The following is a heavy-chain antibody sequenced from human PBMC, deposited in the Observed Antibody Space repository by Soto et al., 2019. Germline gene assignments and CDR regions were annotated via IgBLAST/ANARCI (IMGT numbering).Heavy chain of an antibody. CDR2: IYYSGST. J-gene: IGHJ4*02. D-gene: IGHD1-20*01. Sequence: SETLSLTCTVSGGSISNGDYFWSWIRQPPGKGLEWIGYIYYSGSTNYNPSLKSRVTISVDTSKNQFSLKLSSVTAADTAVYYCARGSITGGLDYWGQGTLVTVSS. V-gene: IGHV4-61*08. CDR3: ARGSITGGLDY. CDR1: GGSISNGDYF.